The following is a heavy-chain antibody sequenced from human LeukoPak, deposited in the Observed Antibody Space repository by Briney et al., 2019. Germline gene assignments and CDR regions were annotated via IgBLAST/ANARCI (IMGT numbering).Heavy chain of an antibody. CDR3: ARRKNFYDSSGYGYYFDY. CDR2: INHSGSS. V-gene: IGHV4-34*01. J-gene: IGHJ4*02. Sequence: SETLSLTCGVYGGSFSGYYWSWIRQPPGEGLEWIGEINHSGSSNYNPSLKSRVTISVDTSKNQFSLKLSSVTAADTAVYYRARRKNFYDSSGYGYYFDYWGQGTLVTVSS. CDR1: GGSFSGYY. D-gene: IGHD3-22*01.